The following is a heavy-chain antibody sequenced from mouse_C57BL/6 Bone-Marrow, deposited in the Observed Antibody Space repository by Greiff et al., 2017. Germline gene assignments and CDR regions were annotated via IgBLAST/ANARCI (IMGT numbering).Heavy chain of an antibody. CDR2: IDPSDSYT. CDR1: GYTFTSYW. CDR3: AKDYYDSSYDY. V-gene: IGHV1-59*01. J-gene: IGHJ2*01. D-gene: IGHD1-1*01. Sequence: QVQLQQPGAELVRPGTSVKLSCKASGYTFTSYWMHWVKQRPGQGLEWIGVIDPSDSYTNYNQKFKGKATLTVDTSSSTAYMQLSSLTSEDSAVYYCAKDYYDSSYDYWGQGTTLTVSS.